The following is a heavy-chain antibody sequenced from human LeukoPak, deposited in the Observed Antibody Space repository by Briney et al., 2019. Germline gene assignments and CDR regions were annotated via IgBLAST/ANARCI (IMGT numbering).Heavy chain of an antibody. D-gene: IGHD6-19*01. J-gene: IGHJ4*02. CDR3: ATGPAVAGYFDY. CDR2: FDPEDGET. V-gene: IGHV1-24*01. CDR1: GYTLTELS. Sequence: ASVKVSCKVSGYTLTELSMHWVRQAPGKGLEWMGGFDPEDGETIYAQKFQGRVTMTEDTSTDTAYMELSSLRSEDTAVYYCATGPAVAGYFDYWGQGTLATVSS.